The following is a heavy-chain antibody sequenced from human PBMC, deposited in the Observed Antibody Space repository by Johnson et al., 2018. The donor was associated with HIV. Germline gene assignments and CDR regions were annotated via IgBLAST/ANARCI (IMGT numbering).Heavy chain of an antibody. J-gene: IGHJ3*02. D-gene: IGHD1-1*01. V-gene: IGHV3-30-3*01. CDR3: AREELEPDVFDI. CDR1: GFTFSDYY. CDR2: ISYDGTNK. Sequence: QVQLVESGGGLVKPGGSLRLSCAASGFTFSDYYMSWIRQATGKGLEWVAVISYDGTNKYYADSVKGRFTISRDNSKNTLYLQMNSLRAEDTAVYYCAREELEPDVFDIWGQGTMVTVSS.